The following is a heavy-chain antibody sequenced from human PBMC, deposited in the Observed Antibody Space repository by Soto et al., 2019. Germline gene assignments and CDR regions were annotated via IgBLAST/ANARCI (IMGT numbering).Heavy chain of an antibody. J-gene: IGHJ6*02. CDR3: AKYSSSSGYYYYGMDV. D-gene: IGHD6-6*01. Sequence: GESLKISCKGSGYSFTSYWISWVRQMPGKGLEWMGRIDPSDSYTNYSPSFQGHVTISDDKSISTAYLQWSSLKASDTAMYYCAKYSSSSGYYYYGMDVWGQGTTVTVSS. CDR1: GYSFTSYW. CDR2: IDPSDSYT. V-gene: IGHV5-10-1*01.